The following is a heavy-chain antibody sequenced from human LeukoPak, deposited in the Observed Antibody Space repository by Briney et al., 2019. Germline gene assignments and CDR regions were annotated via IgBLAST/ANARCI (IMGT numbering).Heavy chain of an antibody. Sequence: ASVKVSCKASGGTFSSYAISWVRQAPGQGLEWMGGIIPIFGTANYAQKFQGRVTITADESTSTAYMELSSLRSEDTAVYYCARASSLASPGDYWGQGTLVTVSS. V-gene: IGHV1-69*13. D-gene: IGHD2-15*01. J-gene: IGHJ4*02. CDR3: ARASSLASPGDY. CDR1: GGTFSSYA. CDR2: IIPIFGTA.